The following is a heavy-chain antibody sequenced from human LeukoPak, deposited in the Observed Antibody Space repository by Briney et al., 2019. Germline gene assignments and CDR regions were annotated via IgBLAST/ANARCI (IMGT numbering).Heavy chain of an antibody. D-gene: IGHD6-19*01. J-gene: IGHJ4*02. Sequence: GGSLRLSCAASGFTFSSYGMHWVRQAPGKGLEWVAVIWYDGSNKYYADSVKGRFTISRDNSENTLDLQMSSLRAEDTAVYYCARLGSGWHFDYWGQGTLVTVSS. V-gene: IGHV3-33*01. CDR1: GFTFSSYG. CDR2: IWYDGSNK. CDR3: ARLGSGWHFDY.